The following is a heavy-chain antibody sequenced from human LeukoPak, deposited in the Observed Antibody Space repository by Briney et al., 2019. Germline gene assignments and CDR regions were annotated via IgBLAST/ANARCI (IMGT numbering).Heavy chain of an antibody. CDR1: GFTFTSYA. D-gene: IGHD3-10*01. Sequence: GGSLRLSCAASGFTFTSYAMTWVRQAPGKGLEWVSVITGSGGSTYYADSVKGRFTISRDNSKNTLYLLMNSLRAEDTAVYYCAGNTFDYNSGGFSGWGQGTLVTVSS. J-gene: IGHJ4*02. V-gene: IGHV3-23*01. CDR2: ITGSGGST. CDR3: AGNTFDYNSGGFSG.